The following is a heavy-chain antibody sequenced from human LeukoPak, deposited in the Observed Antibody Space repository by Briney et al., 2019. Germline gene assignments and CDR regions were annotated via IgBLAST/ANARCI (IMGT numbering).Heavy chain of an antibody. CDR1: GYSFTSYW. CDR3: ARRDVVVVAATDHDAFDI. Sequence: GESLKISCKGSGYSFTSYWIGWVRQMPGKGLEWMGIIYPGDSDTRYSPSFQGQVTISADKSVSTAYLQWSSLKASDTAMYYCARRDVVVVAATDHDAFDIWGQGTMVTVPS. V-gene: IGHV5-51*01. J-gene: IGHJ3*02. D-gene: IGHD2-15*01. CDR2: IYPGDSDT.